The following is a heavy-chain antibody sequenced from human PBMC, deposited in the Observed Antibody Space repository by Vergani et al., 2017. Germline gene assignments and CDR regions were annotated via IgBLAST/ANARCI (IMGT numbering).Heavy chain of an antibody. J-gene: IGHJ6*03. D-gene: IGHD2-2*01. V-gene: IGHV4-61*02. CDR3: ARGRYCSSTSCWYYYYMDV. Sequence: QLQLQESGPGLVKPSETLSLTCTVSGGSISSSSYYWSWIRQPAGKGLEWIGRIYTSGSTNYNPSLKSRVTISVDTSKNQFSLKLSSVTAADTAVYYCARGRYCSSTSCWYYYYMDVWGKGTTVTVSS. CDR1: GGSISSSSYY. CDR2: IYTSGST.